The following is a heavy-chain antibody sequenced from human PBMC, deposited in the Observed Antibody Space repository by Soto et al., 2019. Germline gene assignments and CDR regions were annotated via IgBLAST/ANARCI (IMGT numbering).Heavy chain of an antibody. V-gene: IGHV3-21*01. J-gene: IGHJ1*01. CDR3: VRSPKIGVRGAF. Sequence: GGSLRLSCIGSGFSFSAYNMNWVRQAPGKGLEWVSSIKVGSSRIYQPDSMKGRFTISRDDARNSVYLQINSLRAEDTALYFWVRSPKIGVRGAFWGRGTQVTVSS. D-gene: IGHD3-16*01. CDR1: GFSFSAYN. CDR2: IKVGSSRI.